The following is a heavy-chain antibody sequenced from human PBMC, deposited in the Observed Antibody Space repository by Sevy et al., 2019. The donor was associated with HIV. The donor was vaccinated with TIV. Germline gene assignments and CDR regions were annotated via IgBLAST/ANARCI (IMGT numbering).Heavy chain of an antibody. V-gene: IGHV3-64D*06. Sequence: GGSLRLSCSASGFTFRNYAMNWVRQAPGKGLKYVSGISSDGGGTYYADSVRGRFTISRDNSKNTLYLQMRSLRVEDTAVYYCVKDPDYDFWRGDYGMDVWGQGTTVTVSS. CDR3: VKDPDYDFWRGDYGMDV. CDR1: GFTFRNYA. D-gene: IGHD3-3*01. J-gene: IGHJ6*02. CDR2: ISSDGGGT.